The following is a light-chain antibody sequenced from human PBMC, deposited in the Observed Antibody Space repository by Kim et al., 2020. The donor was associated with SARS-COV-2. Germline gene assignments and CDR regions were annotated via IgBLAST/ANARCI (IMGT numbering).Light chain of an antibody. CDR1: QNIRNY. CDR2: AVS. CDR3: QQYYTLPWT. Sequence: AYLGDRVTITCRATQNIRNYVNWYQQRPGKAPKLLIYAVSRLEGGVPSRFSSSGSGTDFTLTINSLQPEDFATYSCQQYYTLPWTFGQGTKVDIK. V-gene: IGKV1-39*01. J-gene: IGKJ1*01.